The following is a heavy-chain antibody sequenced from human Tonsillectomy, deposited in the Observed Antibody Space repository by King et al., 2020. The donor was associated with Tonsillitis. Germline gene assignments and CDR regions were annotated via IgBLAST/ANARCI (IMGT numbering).Heavy chain of an antibody. CDR2: ISSSSSTI. CDR1: GFTFISYS. CDR3: ARDWEQWLPLDY. D-gene: IGHD6-19*01. J-gene: IGHJ4*02. Sequence: QLVQSGGGLVQPGGSLRLSCAASGFTFISYSMNWVRQAPGKGLEWVSYISSSSSTIYYDNSVKGRFTISRDNAKNSLYLQMNSRIAEDTAVYYCARDWEQWLPLDYWGQGTLVTVSS. V-gene: IGHV3-48*01.